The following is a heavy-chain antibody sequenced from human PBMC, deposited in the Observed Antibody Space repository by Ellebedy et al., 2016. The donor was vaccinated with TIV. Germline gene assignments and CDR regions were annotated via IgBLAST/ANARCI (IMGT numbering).Heavy chain of an antibody. D-gene: IGHD3-3*01. J-gene: IGHJ6*02. V-gene: IGHV1-3*01. CDR3: ARDRRRIVRFLEWFGDRYYGMDV. CDR2: INAGNGNT. Sequence: AASVKVSCKASGYTFTNYAMHWVRQAPGQRLEWMGWINAGNGNTKYSQKFQGRVTITRDTSASTAYMDLSSLISDDTAVYYCARDRRRIVRFLEWFGDRYYGMDVWGQGTTVTVSS. CDR1: GYTFTNYA.